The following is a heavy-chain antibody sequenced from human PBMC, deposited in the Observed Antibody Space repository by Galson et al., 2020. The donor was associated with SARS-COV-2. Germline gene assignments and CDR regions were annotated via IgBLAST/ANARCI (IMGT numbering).Heavy chain of an antibody. CDR3: ARDLGSGLYNYFDN. D-gene: IGHD6-19*01. Sequence: GESLKISCVVSGFTFNNYAYAMHWLRHAPGKGLAWAAVIMNDESQQYYADSVTGRFTISRDNSKNTVYLEMNTLRPEDTAVYYCARDLGSGLYNYFDNWGQGTLVTVS. CDR1: GFTFNNYAYA. CDR2: IMNDESQQ. J-gene: IGHJ4*02. V-gene: IGHV3-30*04.